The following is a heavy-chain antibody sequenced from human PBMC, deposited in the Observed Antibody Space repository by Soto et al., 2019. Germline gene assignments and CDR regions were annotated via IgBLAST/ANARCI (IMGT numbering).Heavy chain of an antibody. CDR2: IKSKTSGETT. V-gene: IGHV3-15*01. Sequence: EVHLVESGGGLVMPGGSLRLSCVASEFTFTSAWLTWVRQAPGKGLEWVARIKSKTSGETTDYAAPVKGRFTISRDDSKATVYLQMNSLKTEDTAIYYCTIDIASSGVGELDYWGQGTQVTVSS. D-gene: IGHD6-13*01. CDR3: TIDIASSGVGELDY. CDR1: EFTFTSAW. J-gene: IGHJ4*02.